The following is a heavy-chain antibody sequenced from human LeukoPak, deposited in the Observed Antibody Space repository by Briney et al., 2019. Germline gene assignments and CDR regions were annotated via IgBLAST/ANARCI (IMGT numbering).Heavy chain of an antibody. CDR3: ASGLGGILTGYYPY. D-gene: IGHD3-9*01. CDR1: GFTFSSHA. Sequence: GGSLRLSCAASGFTFSSHAMHWVRQAPGKGLEYVSAISSNGGSTYYANSVKGRFTISRDNSKNTLYLQMGSLRAEDMAVYYCASGLGGILTGYYPYWGQGTLVTVSS. J-gene: IGHJ4*02. V-gene: IGHV3-64*01. CDR2: ISSNGGST.